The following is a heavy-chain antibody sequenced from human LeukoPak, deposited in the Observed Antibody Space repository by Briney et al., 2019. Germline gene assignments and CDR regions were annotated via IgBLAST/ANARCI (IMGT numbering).Heavy chain of an antibody. CDR3: ASGVMSSSWYFGWFDP. Sequence: GGSLRLSCAASGFTFSDYYMSWIRQAPGKGLEWVSYISSSGSTIYYADSVKGRFTISRDNAKNSLYLQMNSLRAEDTAVYYCASGVMSSSWYFGWFDPWGQGTLVTVSS. CDR1: GFTFSDYY. CDR2: ISSSGSTI. J-gene: IGHJ5*02. D-gene: IGHD6-13*01. V-gene: IGHV3-11*04.